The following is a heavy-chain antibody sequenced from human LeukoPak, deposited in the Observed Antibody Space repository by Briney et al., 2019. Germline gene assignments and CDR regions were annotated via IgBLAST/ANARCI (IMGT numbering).Heavy chain of an antibody. CDR1: GFTFDDYG. CDR3: ARDPQQLVLGPFDY. V-gene: IGHV3-20*04. J-gene: IGHJ4*02. D-gene: IGHD6-13*01. Sequence: PGGSLRLSCAASGFTFDDYGMSWVRQAPGKGLEWVSGINWNGGSTGYADSVKGRFTISRDNAKNSLYLQMNSLRAEDTALYYCARDPQQLVLGPFDYWGQGTLVTVSS. CDR2: INWNGGST.